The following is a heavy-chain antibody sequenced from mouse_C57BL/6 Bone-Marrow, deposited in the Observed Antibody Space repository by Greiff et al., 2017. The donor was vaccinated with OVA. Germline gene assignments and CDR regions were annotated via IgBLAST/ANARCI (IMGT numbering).Heavy chain of an antibody. V-gene: IGHV1-31*01. J-gene: IGHJ2*01. Sequence: VQLKESGPELVKPGASVKISCKASGYSFPGYYMHWVKQSPGNILDWIGYIYPYNGVSSYNQNFKGKATLTVDKSSSTDYMELRSLTSEDSAVYYWTIEAGFDYWGQGTTLTVSS. CDR3: TIEAGFDY. CDR1: GYSFPGYY. CDR2: IYPYNGVS.